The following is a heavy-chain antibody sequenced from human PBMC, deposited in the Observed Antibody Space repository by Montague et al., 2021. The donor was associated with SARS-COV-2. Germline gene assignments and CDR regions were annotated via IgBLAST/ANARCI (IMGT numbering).Heavy chain of an antibody. CDR3: ARVKWGLSVGNVFDI. CDR1: GGSISSSSYY. CDR2: IYHSGST. D-gene: IGHD3-16*01. V-gene: IGHV4-39*01. Sequence: SETLSLTCTVSGGSISSSSYYWAWIRQPPGKGLEWIGSIYHSGSTFYNPSLKSRVSMSVDTSKNQFSLRLSPVTAADTAMYYCARVKWGLSVGNVFDIWGQGTMVTVSS. J-gene: IGHJ3*02.